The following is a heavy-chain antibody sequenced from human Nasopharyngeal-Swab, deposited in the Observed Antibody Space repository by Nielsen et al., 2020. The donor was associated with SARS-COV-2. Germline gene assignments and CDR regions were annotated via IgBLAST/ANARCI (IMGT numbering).Heavy chain of an antibody. CDR1: GFTISEYT. D-gene: IGHD2-2*01. CDR3: ASDSRY. Sequence: GESLKISCAASGFTISEYTLNWVRQAPGKGLEWVSSISSSGSYMYYTDSVKGRLTMSRDNAKNSLYLQMNSLRAENTAVYYCASDSRYWGQGTLVTVSS. J-gene: IGHJ4*02. CDR2: ISSSGSYM. V-gene: IGHV3-21*04.